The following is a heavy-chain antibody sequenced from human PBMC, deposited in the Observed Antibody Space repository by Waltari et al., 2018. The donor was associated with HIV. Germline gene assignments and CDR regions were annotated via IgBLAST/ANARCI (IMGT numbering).Heavy chain of an antibody. CDR2: MNPNSGNT. CDR3: ARGFRPHYDILTGYYVGLD. J-gene: IGHJ4*02. CDR1: GYPFTRYD. D-gene: IGHD3-9*01. V-gene: IGHV1-8*02. Sequence: QVQLVQSGAAVKKHGASVKVSCKASGYPFTRYDINWVRQATGQGTEWMGWMNPNSGNTGYAQKFQGRVTMTRNTSISTAYMELSSLRSEDTAVYYCARGFRPHYDILTGYYVGLDWGQGTLVTVSS.